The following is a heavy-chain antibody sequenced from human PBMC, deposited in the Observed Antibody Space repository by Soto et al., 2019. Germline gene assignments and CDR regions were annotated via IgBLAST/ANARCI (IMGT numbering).Heavy chain of an antibody. Sequence: GGSLRLSCAASGFTFSSYGMHWVRQAPGKGLEWVAVIWYDGSNKYYVDSVKGRFTISRDNSKNTLYLQMNSLRAEDTAVYYCARDSYNAALIIRFDFWGHGTPVTVSS. V-gene: IGHV3-33*01. CDR3: ARDSYNAALIIRFDF. J-gene: IGHJ4*01. D-gene: IGHD1-20*01. CDR1: GFTFSSYG. CDR2: IWYDGSNK.